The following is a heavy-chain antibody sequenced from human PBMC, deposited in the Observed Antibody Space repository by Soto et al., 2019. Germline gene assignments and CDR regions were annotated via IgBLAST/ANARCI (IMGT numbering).Heavy chain of an antibody. CDR2: IWYDGSNK. CDR1: GFTFSSYG. J-gene: IGHJ6*03. D-gene: IGHD2-2*01. V-gene: IGHV3-33*01. CDR3: ARDRPVLFDVVVPAVDYYMDV. Sequence: QVQLVESGGGVVQPGRSLRLSCAASGFTFSSYGMHWVRQAPGKGLEWVAVIWYDGSNKYYADSVKGRFTISRDNSKNTLYLQMNSLRAEDTAVYYCARDRPVLFDVVVPAVDYYMDVWGKGTTVTVSS.